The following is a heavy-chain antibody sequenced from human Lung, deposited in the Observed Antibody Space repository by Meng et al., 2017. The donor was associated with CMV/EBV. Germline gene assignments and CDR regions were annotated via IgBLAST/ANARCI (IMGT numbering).Heavy chain of an antibody. V-gene: IGHV1-18*01. Sequence: ASVXVSXKASGYTFINHGFSWVRQAPGQGLEWMGWISTYSGNTNYAQKFQGRVTMSTDTSTNTAYMELRSLRSDDTAVYYCARDFVPFGATAVYYGMDVWGQXTSVT. CDR1: GYTFINHG. CDR3: ARDFVPFGATAVYYGMDV. CDR2: ISTYSGNT. J-gene: IGHJ6*02. D-gene: IGHD6-13*01.